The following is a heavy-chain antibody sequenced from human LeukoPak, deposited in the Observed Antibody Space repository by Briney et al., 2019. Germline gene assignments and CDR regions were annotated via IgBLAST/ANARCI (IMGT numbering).Heavy chain of an antibody. CDR3: ARETAVAGYFDY. CDR1: GYTFTSYY. J-gene: IGHJ4*02. Sequence: ASVKVSCKASGYTFTSYYMHWVRQAPGQGLEWMGIINPSGGSTSYAQKFRGRVTMTRDTSTSTVYMELSSLRSEDTAVYYCARETAVAGYFDYWGQGTLVTDSS. CDR2: INPSGGST. D-gene: IGHD6-19*01. V-gene: IGHV1-46*01.